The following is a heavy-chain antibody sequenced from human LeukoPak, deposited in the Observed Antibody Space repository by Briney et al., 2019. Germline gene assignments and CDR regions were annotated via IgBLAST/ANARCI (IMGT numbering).Heavy chain of an antibody. D-gene: IGHD2-2*03. CDR1: GFVFSTYD. J-gene: IGHJ3*01. CDR2: INRSGGK. CDR3: AQGGYFAFDF. Sequence: GGSLRLSCVASGFVFSTYDMQWVRQAPGKGLEWVSGINRSGGKYYTDSVKGRFTISRDNSKSTLYLEMNSLRADDTAVYYCAQGGYFAFDFWGQGTMVTVSS. V-gene: IGHV3-23*01.